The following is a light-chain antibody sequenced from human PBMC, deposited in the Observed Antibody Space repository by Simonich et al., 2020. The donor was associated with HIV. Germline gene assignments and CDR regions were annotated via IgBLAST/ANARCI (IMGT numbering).Light chain of an antibody. Sequence: DIVMTQSPLSLPVTPGEPASISCRSSQSLVHSDGNTYLNWFQQRPGQSPRRLIYKVSHRDSGVPDRFSGSGSGTHFTLKISRVEADDLGVYYCMQRYTFGQGTKLEIK. CDR1: QSLVHSDGNTY. CDR3: MQRYT. CDR2: KVS. J-gene: IGKJ2*01. V-gene: IGKV2-30*02.